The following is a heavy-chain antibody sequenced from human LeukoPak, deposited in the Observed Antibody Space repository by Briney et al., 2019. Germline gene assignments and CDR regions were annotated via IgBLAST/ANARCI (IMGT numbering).Heavy chain of an antibody. V-gene: IGHV4-59*01. CDR1: GGSISSYY. Sequence: SETLSLTCTVSGGSISSYYWSWIRQTPGKGLEWIGYIYYSGSTNYNPSLKSRVTISVDTSKNQFSLKLSSVTAADTAVYYCARGAYSSSWYLWGQGTLVTVSS. CDR2: IYYSGST. CDR3: ARGAYSSSWYL. J-gene: IGHJ5*02. D-gene: IGHD6-13*01.